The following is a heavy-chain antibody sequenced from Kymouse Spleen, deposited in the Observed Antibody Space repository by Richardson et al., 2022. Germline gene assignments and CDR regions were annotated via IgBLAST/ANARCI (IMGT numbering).Heavy chain of an antibody. J-gene: IGHJ4*02. D-gene: IGHD3-10*01. V-gene: IGHV4-34*01. CDR1: GGSFSGYY. Sequence: QVQLQQWGAGLLKPSETLSLTCAVYGGSFSGYYWSWIRQPPGKGLEWIGEINHSGSTNYNPSLKSRVTISVDTSKNQFSLKLSSVTAADTAVYYCARERIGTMVRGVADYWGQGTLVTVSS. CDR3: ARERIGTMVRGVADY. CDR2: INHSGST.